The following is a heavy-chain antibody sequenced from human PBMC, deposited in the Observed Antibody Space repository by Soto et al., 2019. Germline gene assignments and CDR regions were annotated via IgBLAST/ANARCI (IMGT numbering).Heavy chain of an antibody. D-gene: IGHD3-16*01. CDR1: GFTFSSYG. V-gene: IGHV3-30*18. J-gene: IGHJ6*02. CDR2: ISYDGSNK. Sequence: GGSLRLSCAASGFTFSSYGMHWVRQAPGKGLEWVAVISYDGSNKYYADSVKGRFTISRDNSKNTLYLQMNSLRAEDTAVYYCAKEITKNKPHYYYYGMDVWGQGTTVTVSS. CDR3: AKEITKNKPHYYYYGMDV.